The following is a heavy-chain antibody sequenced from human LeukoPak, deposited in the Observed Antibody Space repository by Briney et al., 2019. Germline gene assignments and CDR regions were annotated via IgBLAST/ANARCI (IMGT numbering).Heavy chain of an antibody. J-gene: IGHJ4*02. Sequence: PGGSLRLSCAASGFTVSSNYMSWVRQAPGKGLDWVSVIYSGGSTYYADSVKGRFTISRDNSKNTLYLQMNSLRAEDTAVYYCARVPSPYGSGWDWGQGTLVTVSS. V-gene: IGHV3-53*01. D-gene: IGHD3-10*01. CDR2: IYSGGST. CDR1: GFTVSSNY. CDR3: ARVPSPYGSGWD.